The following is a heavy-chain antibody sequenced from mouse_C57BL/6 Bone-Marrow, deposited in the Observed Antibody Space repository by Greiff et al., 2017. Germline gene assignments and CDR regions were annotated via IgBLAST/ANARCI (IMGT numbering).Heavy chain of an antibody. Sequence: QVQLQQPGAELVMPGASVKLSCTASGYTFTSYWMHWVKQRPGQGLEWIGEIDPSDSYTNYNQKFKGKSTLTVDKSSSTAYMQLSSLTSEDSAVYYCAREYWYFDVWGTGTTVTVSS. CDR1: GYTFTSYW. CDR2: IDPSDSYT. V-gene: IGHV1-69*01. CDR3: AREYWYFDV. J-gene: IGHJ1*03.